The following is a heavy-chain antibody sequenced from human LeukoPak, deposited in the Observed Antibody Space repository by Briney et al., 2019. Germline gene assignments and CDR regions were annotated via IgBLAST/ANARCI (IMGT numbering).Heavy chain of an antibody. CDR2: ISYDGSNK. CDR3: ANGDYSQEAFDI. V-gene: IGHV3-30-3*01. Sequence: GGSLRLSCAASGFTFSSYAMHWVRQAPGKGLEWVAVISYDGSNKYYADSVKGRFTISRDNSKNTLYLQMNSLRAEDTAVYYCANGDYSQEAFDIWGQGTMVTVSS. CDR1: GFTFSSYA. J-gene: IGHJ3*02. D-gene: IGHD4-17*01.